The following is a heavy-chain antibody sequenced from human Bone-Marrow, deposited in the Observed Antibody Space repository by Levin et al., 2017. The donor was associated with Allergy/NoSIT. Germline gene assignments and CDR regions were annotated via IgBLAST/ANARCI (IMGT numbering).Heavy chain of an antibody. V-gene: IGHV3-23*01. D-gene: IGHD4-17*01. J-gene: IGHJ3*02. Sequence: PGGSLRLSCTVPKFTFSRYAMAWVRQTPGKGLECVSTISAGGGATYYADSVQGRFAISRDNSRNTLYLQMNSLRAEDTAVYYCAKDPNGDYVGTFDIWGQGTKVTVSS. CDR1: KFTFSRYA. CDR3: AKDPNGDYVGTFDI. CDR2: ISAGGGAT.